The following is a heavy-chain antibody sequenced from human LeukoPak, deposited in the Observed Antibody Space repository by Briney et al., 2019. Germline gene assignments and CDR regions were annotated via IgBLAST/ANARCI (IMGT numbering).Heavy chain of an antibody. CDR3: ARLSIVGATISYYDY. V-gene: IGHV5-51*03. D-gene: IGHD1-26*01. Sequence: GESLKISCKGSGYSFSSYWIGWVRQMPGKGLEWMGIIYPGDSDTRYSPSLQGQVTISADKSINTAYLQWSSLKASDSAMYYCARLSIVGATISYYDYWGQGTLSPSPQ. CDR1: GYSFSSYW. J-gene: IGHJ4*02. CDR2: IYPGDSDT.